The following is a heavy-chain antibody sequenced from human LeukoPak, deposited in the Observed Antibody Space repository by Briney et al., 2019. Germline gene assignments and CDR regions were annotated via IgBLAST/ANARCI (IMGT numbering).Heavy chain of an antibody. Sequence: GGSLRLSCTASGFTFGDYYMTWIRQAPGKGLDWLSYINGDGTTIHYAESVKGRFTISRDNGKKSVHLHINSLRAEDTAVYYCARYPLQYYYYFLDVWGKGTTVTVSS. J-gene: IGHJ6*04. CDR2: INGDGTTI. D-gene: IGHD2-2*02. CDR1: GFTFGDYY. CDR3: ARYPLQYYYYFLDV. V-gene: IGHV3-11*01.